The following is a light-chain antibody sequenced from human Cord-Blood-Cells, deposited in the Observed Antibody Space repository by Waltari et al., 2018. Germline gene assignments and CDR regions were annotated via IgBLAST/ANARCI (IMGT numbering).Light chain of an antibody. J-gene: IGKJ4*01. CDR1: QGISSW. CDR2: AAS. CDR3: QQANSFPLT. Sequence: QMPHSPSPSSSSVANRVTITCRASQGISSWLAWYQQKPGKVPKLLIYAASSLQSGVPSRFSGSGSGTDFTLTISSLQPEDFATYYCQQANSFPLTFGGGTKVEIK. V-gene: IGKV1-12*01.